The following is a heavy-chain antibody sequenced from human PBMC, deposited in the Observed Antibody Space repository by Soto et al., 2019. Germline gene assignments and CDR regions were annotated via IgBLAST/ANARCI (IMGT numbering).Heavy chain of an antibody. V-gene: IGHV4-59*01. CDR3: ARGVATNEFDS. Sequence: QVQLQESGPGLVKPSETLSLTCTVSGGSINSDYWSWIRQPPGKGLEWIGYIFYSGYTKHDPSLKSRVTISVDTSKNQFSPTLSSVTAADTAVYYCARGVATNEFDSWGQGTLVTVSS. CDR1: GGSINSDY. CDR2: IFYSGYT. D-gene: IGHD5-12*01. J-gene: IGHJ4*02.